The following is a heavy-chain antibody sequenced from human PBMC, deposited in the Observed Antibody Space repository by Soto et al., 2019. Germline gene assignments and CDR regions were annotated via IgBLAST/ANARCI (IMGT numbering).Heavy chain of an antibody. CDR3: ARVRSPYRYCSGGSCYDKIWFDP. J-gene: IGHJ5*02. Sequence: SETLSLTCTVSGGSISSYYWSWIRQPPGKGLEWIGYIYYSGSTNYNPSLKSRVTISVDTSKNQFSLTLSSVTPADTAVYYCARVRSPYRYCSGGSCYDKIWFDPWGQGTLVTVSS. CDR2: IYYSGST. D-gene: IGHD2-15*01. CDR1: GGSISSYY. V-gene: IGHV4-59*01.